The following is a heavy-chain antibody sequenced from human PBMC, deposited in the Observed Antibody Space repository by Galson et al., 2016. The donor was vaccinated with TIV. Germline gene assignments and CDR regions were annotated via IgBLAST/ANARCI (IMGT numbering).Heavy chain of an antibody. Sequence: SVKVSCKASGYMFVSWNIGWVRVAPGQGLEWMGWISPYSGNTDYAQRIQGRVSMTADTSTRTAYMELRNLRTDDTAVYFCARVVGGSKYVDSHYFDHWGQGTLVTVAS. D-gene: IGHD4-17*01. J-gene: IGHJ4*02. CDR3: ARVVGGSKYVDSHYFDH. V-gene: IGHV1-18*01. CDR1: GYMFVSWN. CDR2: ISPYSGNT.